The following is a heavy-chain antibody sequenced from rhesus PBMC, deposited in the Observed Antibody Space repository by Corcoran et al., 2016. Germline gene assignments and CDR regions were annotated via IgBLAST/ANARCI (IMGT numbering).Heavy chain of an antibody. J-gene: IGHJ4*01. CDR1: GLPFGTSY. CDR3: ARSNDLDY. D-gene: IGHD4-29*01. Sequence: EVQLVASGGGLVQPGGSLRLSCASSGLPFGTSYMYWVRQVPGKGMEWISVINMGGDSTDYADSVKGRFTISRDNSNNILSLQMNSLRTEDTAVYYCARSNDLDYWGQGVLVTVSS. CDR2: INMGGDST. V-gene: IGHV3S25*01.